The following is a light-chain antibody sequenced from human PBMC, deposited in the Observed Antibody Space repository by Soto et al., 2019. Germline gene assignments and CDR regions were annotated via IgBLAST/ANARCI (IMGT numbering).Light chain of an antibody. CDR2: GAS. V-gene: IGKV3-15*01. CDR3: QQYNDWPVYT. J-gene: IGKJ2*01. CDR1: QSVSSN. Sequence: EIVMTQSPATLSVSPGERATLSCRASQSVSSNLAWYQQKPGQAPRLIISGASTRATGIPARFSGSESGTEFTLTISSLQSEDFAVYYCQQYNDWPVYTFGQGTKLEI.